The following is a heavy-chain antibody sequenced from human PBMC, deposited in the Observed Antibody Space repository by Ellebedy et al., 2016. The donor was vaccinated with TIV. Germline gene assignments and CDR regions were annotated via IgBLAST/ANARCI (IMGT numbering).Heavy chain of an antibody. CDR3: AKDAPKSHYNSGNYN. V-gene: IGHV3-23*01. Sequence: GESLKISXATSGFSMSGYEMSWVRQAPGKGLEWVSSISYDSTYRYYADSVRGRFTISRDNSKNTLYLQMNSLRADDTAVYYCAKDAPKSHYNSGNYNWGQGTLVTVSS. J-gene: IGHJ4*02. CDR1: GFSMSGYE. D-gene: IGHD3-10*01. CDR2: ISYDSTYR.